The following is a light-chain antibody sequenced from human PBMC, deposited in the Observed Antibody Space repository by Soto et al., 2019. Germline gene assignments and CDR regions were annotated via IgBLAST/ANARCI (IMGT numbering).Light chain of an antibody. V-gene: IGKV4-1*01. J-gene: IGKJ4*01. CDR2: WAS. CDR3: QEYYSPPLT. CDR1: QNVLYSSNNKNQ. Sequence: DIVMTQSPDSLAVFLGERATINCKSSQNVLYSSNNKNQLAWYQQKPGQPPKLLIYWASTRESGVPDRFSGSGSGSDFILTITSLQAEDVAVYYCQEYYSPPLTFGGGDKVEIK.